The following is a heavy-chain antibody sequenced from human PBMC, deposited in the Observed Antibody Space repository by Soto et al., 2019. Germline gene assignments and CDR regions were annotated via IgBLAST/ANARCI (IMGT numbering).Heavy chain of an antibody. D-gene: IGHD5-12*01. CDR3: AHVYGGYDNFDY. CDR2: IYWDDDK. CDR1: GFSLSTSGVG. Sequence: QITLKESGPTLVKPTQTLTLTCTFSGFSLSTSGVGVGWIRQPPGKALEWLALIYWDDDKRYSPSLKSRLTIATDTSKNQVVLTMTDMDPVYTATYYCAHVYGGYDNFDYWGQGTLVTVSS. V-gene: IGHV2-5*02. J-gene: IGHJ4*02.